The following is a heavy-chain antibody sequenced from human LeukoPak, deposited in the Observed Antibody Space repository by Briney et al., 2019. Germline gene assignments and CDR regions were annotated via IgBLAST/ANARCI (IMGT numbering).Heavy chain of an antibody. CDR1: GFTFDDYA. CDR2: ISGSGGST. J-gene: IGHJ4*02. CDR3: AKDYRGDYYDSSGYYY. Sequence: GGSLRLSCAASGFTFDDYAMHWVRQAPGKGLEWVSAISGSGGSTYYADSVKGRFTISRDNSKNTLYLQMNSLRAEDTAVYYCAKDYRGDYYDSSGYYYWGQGTLVTVSS. V-gene: IGHV3-23*01. D-gene: IGHD3-22*01.